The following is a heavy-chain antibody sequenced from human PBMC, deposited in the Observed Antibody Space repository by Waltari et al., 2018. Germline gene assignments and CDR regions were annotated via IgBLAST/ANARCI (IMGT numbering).Heavy chain of an antibody. D-gene: IGHD1-26*01. Sequence: QVQLQQWGAGLLEPSETLSLTCAVYGGSFSDYYFHWIRQPPGKGLEWIGEISHEGTTNYNPSRKSRVTISVDKSKNQFSLKLTSLTAADTAVYYCARPGDLGGTSFHYWGQGTLVTVSS. V-gene: IGHV4-34*01. J-gene: IGHJ4*02. CDR3: ARPGDLGGTSFHY. CDR1: GGSFSDYY. CDR2: ISHEGTT.